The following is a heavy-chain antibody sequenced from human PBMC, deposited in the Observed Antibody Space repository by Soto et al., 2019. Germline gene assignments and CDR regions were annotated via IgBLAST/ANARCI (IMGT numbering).Heavy chain of an antibody. V-gene: IGHV1-69*13. CDR2: IIPIFGTA. CDR1: GGTFSSYA. Sequence: WASVKVSCKASGGTFSSYAISWVRQAPGQGLEWMGGIIPIFGTANYAQKFQGRVTITADESTSTAYMELSSLRSEDTAVYYCARVYESFSYWYFDLWGRGTLVTVSS. J-gene: IGHJ2*01. D-gene: IGHD3-22*01. CDR3: ARVYESFSYWYFDL.